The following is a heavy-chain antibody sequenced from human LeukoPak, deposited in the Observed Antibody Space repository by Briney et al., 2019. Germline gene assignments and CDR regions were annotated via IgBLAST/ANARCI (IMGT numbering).Heavy chain of an antibody. J-gene: IGHJ4*02. CDR2: IYYGGST. CDR1: GGSITSSGYY. Sequence: SETLSLTCTVSGGSITSSGYYWGWIRQPPGKGLEWIGTIYYGGSTYYNPSLKSRVTISVDTSKNQFFLNMSSVTAADTAVYYCARPRHNWNYYFDYWGQGTLDTVSS. CDR3: ARPRHNWNYYFDY. D-gene: IGHD1-7*01. V-gene: IGHV4-39*01.